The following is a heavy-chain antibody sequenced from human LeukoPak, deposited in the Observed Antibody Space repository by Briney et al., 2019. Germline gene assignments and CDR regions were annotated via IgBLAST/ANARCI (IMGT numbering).Heavy chain of an antibody. D-gene: IGHD3-22*01. J-gene: IGHJ4*02. CDR3: AIDGFYDSSGYYSPFDY. CDR1: GFTFSSYA. CDR2: ISGSGGST. Sequence: GGSLRLSCAASGFTFSSYAMSWVRQAPGKGLEWVSAISGSGGSTYYADSVKGRFTISRDNSKNTLYLQMNSLRAEDTAVYYCAIDGFYDSSGYYSPFDYWGQGTLVTVSS. V-gene: IGHV3-23*01.